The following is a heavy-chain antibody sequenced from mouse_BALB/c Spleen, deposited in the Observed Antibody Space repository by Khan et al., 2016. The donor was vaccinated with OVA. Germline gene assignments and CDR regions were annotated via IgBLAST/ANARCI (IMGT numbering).Heavy chain of an antibody. CDR3: ARSKKIVATCFDY. J-gene: IGHJ2*01. D-gene: IGHD1-1*01. V-gene: IGHV1S81*02. CDR1: GYTFTSYW. Sequence: VQLQQSGAELVKAGASVKMSCKASGYTFTSYWMHWVKQRLGQGLEWFAETNPTNGRTYYNEKFKSKATLTVDKSSSTAYMQLSGPTFEDSAVYYCARSKKIVATCFDYWGQGTTLTVSS. CDR2: TNPTNGRT.